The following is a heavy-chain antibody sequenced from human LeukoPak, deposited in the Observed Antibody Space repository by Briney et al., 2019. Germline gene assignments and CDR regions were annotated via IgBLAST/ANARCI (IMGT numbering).Heavy chain of an antibody. Sequence: ASVKVSCKASGYTFTNYAFSWVRQAPGQRLEWMGWISAYNGNTIHAQKLQGRVTMTTDTSTNTAYMELRSLRSDDTAVYYCARAMDSSGYYRGLMDYWGQGTLVTVSS. V-gene: IGHV1-18*01. J-gene: IGHJ4*02. CDR1: GYTFTNYA. CDR3: ARAMDSSGYYRGLMDY. D-gene: IGHD3-22*01. CDR2: ISAYNGNT.